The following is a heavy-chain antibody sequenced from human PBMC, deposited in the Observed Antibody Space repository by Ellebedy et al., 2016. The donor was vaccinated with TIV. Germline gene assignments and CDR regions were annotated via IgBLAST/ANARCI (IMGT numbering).Heavy chain of an antibody. Sequence: ASVKVSCXASGYTFTRYYMHWVRQAPGQGLEWMGKINPSGGSTTYAQKFQGRVTMTRDRSMSTVYMELSSLRSEDTAVYYCARDAPWGTSLAVDYWGQGTLVTVSS. J-gene: IGHJ4*02. V-gene: IGHV1-46*01. D-gene: IGHD3-16*01. CDR1: GYTFTRYY. CDR3: ARDAPWGTSLAVDY. CDR2: INPSGGST.